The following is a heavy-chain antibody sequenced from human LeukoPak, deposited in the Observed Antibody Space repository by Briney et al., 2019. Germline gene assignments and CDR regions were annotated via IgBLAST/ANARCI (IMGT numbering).Heavy chain of an antibody. Sequence: PGGSLRLSCAASGFTFHDYTMHWVRQVPGKGLEWVSGITWDSGSTDYADSVQGRFTISRDNAKKSLYLQMNSLRAEDTAVYYCARDPWYYDSSGYYQGDAFDIWGQGTMVTVSS. V-gene: IGHV3-9*01. D-gene: IGHD3-22*01. CDR3: ARDPWYYDSSGYYQGDAFDI. J-gene: IGHJ3*02. CDR2: ITWDSGST. CDR1: GFTFHDYT.